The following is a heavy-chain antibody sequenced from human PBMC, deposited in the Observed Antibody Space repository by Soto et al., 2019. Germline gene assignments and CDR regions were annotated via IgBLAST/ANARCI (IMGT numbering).Heavy chain of an antibody. J-gene: IGHJ4*02. V-gene: IGHV3-48*01. D-gene: IGHD2-15*01. CDR2: ISSRSNTI. CDR3: ARGACSGGSCSSWNQYFDY. Sequence: EVQLVDSGGGLVQPGGSLRLSCAASGFTFSTYSMNWVRQAPGKGLEWLSYISSRSNTIYFADSVRSRFTISRDNAKNTLYLQMNSLRAEDTAAYYCARGACSGGSCSSWNQYFDYWCQGTLVIASS. CDR1: GFTFSTYS.